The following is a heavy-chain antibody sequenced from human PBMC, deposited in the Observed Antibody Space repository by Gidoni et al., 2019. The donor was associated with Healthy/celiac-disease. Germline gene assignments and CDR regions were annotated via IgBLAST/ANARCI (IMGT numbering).Heavy chain of an antibody. CDR3: ARDPWRMVRGGGFDP. CDR1: GFTFSSHG. CDR2: IWYDGSNK. D-gene: IGHD3-10*01. V-gene: IGHV3-33*01. Sequence: QVQLVESGGGVVQPGRSLRLSCSASGFTFSSHGMPWVRQAPGKGLGWVAVIWYDGSNKYYADSVKGRFTISRDNSKNTLYLQMNSLRAEDTAVYYCARDPWRMVRGGGFDPWGQGTLVTVSS. J-gene: IGHJ5*02.